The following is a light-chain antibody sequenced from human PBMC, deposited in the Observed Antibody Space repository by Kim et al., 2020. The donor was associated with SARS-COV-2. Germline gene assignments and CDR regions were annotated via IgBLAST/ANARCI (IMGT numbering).Light chain of an antibody. J-gene: IGLJ3*02. Sequence: SPGQTARIPCSGDALPKQYAYWFQQKPGQAPVVVIYEDTERPSGIPERFSGSTSGTRVTLTISGVQAEDEADYYCQSADSSDTFWVFGGGTQLTVL. CDR1: ALPKQY. CDR3: QSADSSDTFWV. V-gene: IGLV3-25*03. CDR2: EDT.